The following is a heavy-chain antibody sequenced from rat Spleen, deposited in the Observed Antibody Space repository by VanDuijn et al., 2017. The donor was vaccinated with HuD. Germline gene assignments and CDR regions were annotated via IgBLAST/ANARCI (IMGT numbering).Heavy chain of an antibody. D-gene: IGHD1-9*01. V-gene: IGHV5-7*01. CDR2: IIYDGSDT. J-gene: IGHJ2*01. CDR1: GFTFSDYA. CDR3: TKTMGITTDYFDY. Sequence: EVQLVESGGGLVQPGRSLKLSCAVSGFTFSDYAMAWVRQSPRKGLEWVANIIYDGSDTYYRDSVKGRFTISRDHAKSTLYLQMNSLRSEDTATYYCTKTMGITTDYFDYWGQGVMVTVSS.